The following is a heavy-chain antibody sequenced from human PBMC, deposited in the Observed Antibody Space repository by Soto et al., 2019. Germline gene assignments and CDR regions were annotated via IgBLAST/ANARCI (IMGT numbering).Heavy chain of an antibody. CDR3: VRRGSGNYDY. V-gene: IGHV3-64*01. CDR1: GFTFSSYD. Sequence: EVQLAESGGGMVQPGGSLRLSCVASGFTFSSYDMHWVRQAPGKGLEYVSSISSNGGTTYYGNSVKGRFTISRDNSKNTPYLHMGSLRAEDMAVYYCVRRGSGNYDYWGQGTLVSVSS. J-gene: IGHJ4*02. CDR2: ISSNGGTT. D-gene: IGHD1-7*01.